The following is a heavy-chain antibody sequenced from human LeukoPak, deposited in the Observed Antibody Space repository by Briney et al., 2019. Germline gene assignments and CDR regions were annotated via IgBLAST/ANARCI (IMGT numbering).Heavy chain of an antibody. CDR1: GYTFNRHA. CDR3: VRDAPESGYSTLDY. Sequence: ASVKVYCKTSGYTFNRHAMNWFRQAPGQGHEWMGWINTNSGNPTYAQGFTGRFVFSVDTSVSTAYLQISSLRAEDTAVYYCVRDAPESGYSTLDYWGQGTLVIVSS. CDR2: INTNSGNP. J-gene: IGHJ4*02. V-gene: IGHV7-4-1*02. D-gene: IGHD3-3*01.